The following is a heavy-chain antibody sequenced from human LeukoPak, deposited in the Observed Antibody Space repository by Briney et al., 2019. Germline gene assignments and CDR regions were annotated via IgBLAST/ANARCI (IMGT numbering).Heavy chain of an antibody. CDR2: IYYSGST. D-gene: IGHD6-13*01. V-gene: IGHV4-59*01. CDR3: AMSIAAAGMDY. CDR1: GGSISGYY. Sequence: SETLSLTCTVSGGSISGYYWSWIRQPPGKGLEWIGYIYYSGSTNYNPSLKSRVTISVATSKNQFSLKLSSVTAADTAVYYCAMSIAAAGMDYWGQGTLVTVSS. J-gene: IGHJ4*02.